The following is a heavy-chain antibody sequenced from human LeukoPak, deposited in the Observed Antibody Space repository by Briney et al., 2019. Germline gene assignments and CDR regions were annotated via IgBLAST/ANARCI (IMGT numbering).Heavy chain of an antibody. Sequence: ASVKVSCKASGYTFTSYDINWVRQAPGQGLEWMGWISTYNGNTNYAQKLQGRVTMTTDTSTSTAYMELRSLRSDDTAVYYCARNVLRYFDWLPRQDYWGQGTLATVSS. CDR1: GYTFTSYD. J-gene: IGHJ4*02. V-gene: IGHV1-18*01. CDR3: ARNVLRYFDWLPRQDY. D-gene: IGHD3-9*01. CDR2: ISTYNGNT.